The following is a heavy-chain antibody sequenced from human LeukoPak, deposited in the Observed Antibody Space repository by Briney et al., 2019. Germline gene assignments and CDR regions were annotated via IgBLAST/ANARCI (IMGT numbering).Heavy chain of an antibody. CDR1: GGSFSNYY. J-gene: IGHJ6*02. CDR2: IYTSGST. CDR3: ARQPPQYYGMDV. Sequence: SETLSLTCTVSGGSFSNYYWSWIRQPAGKGLEWIGRIYTSGSTNYNPSVKSRVTMSVDTSNNQFSLKLTSVTAADTAVYYCARQPPQYYGMDVWGQGTTVTVS. V-gene: IGHV4-4*07. D-gene: IGHD1-14*01.